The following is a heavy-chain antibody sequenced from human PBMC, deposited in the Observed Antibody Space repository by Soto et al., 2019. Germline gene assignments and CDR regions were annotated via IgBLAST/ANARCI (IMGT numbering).Heavy chain of an antibody. CDR1: GFSFSTFG. CDR2: ISHDESKK. V-gene: IGHV3-30*18. Sequence: LRLSCAASGFSFSTFGMQWVRQAPGKGLEWVALISHDESKKYYVDSVRGRFTISRDNSKNTLYLQMNSLRAEDTALYYCAKAFSGYYVDYWGQGTLVTVSS. CDR3: AKAFSGYYVDY. D-gene: IGHD3-22*01. J-gene: IGHJ4*02.